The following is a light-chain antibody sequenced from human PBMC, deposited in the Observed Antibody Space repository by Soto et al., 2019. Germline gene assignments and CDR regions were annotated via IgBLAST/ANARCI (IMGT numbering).Light chain of an antibody. CDR1: NLQTKN. J-gene: IGLJ2*01. Sequence: VLTQPPSVSVAPGQTAIITCGGDNLQTKNVHWYQQRPGQAPVLVIYDDKKRPSGIPERFSGSSSGNLATLTLIRVESRDEADYYCQVWDTNSGAVFGGGTKLTVL. V-gene: IGLV3-21*02. CDR3: QVWDTNSGAV. CDR2: DDK.